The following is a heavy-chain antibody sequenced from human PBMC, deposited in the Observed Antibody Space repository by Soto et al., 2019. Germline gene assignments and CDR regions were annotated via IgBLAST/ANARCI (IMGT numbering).Heavy chain of an antibody. J-gene: IGHJ4*02. D-gene: IGHD6-13*01. Sequence: QVQLQESGPGLVKPSGTLSLTCAVSGGSISSSNWWSWVRQPPAKGLEWIGEIYHSGSTNYNPSRQSRVTISVDKSQNQFSLKLSSVTAADTDVYYSARCIAAAGPSAYWGQGTLVTVSS. CDR3: ARCIAAAGPSAY. CDR1: GGSISSSNW. CDR2: IYHSGST. V-gene: IGHV4-4*02.